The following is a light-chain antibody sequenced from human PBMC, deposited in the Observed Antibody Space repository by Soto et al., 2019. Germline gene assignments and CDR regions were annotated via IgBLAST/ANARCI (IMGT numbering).Light chain of an antibody. CDR2: LDSDGSH. V-gene: IGLV4-69*01. CDR1: SGHSSYA. CDR3: QTWGTGIWV. Sequence: QSVLTQSPSASASLGASVKLTCTLSSGHSSYAIAWHQQQPEKGPRSLMKLDSDGSHSKGDAIPDRFSGCSSGAVLYLTMSSLQSEEEADYYCQTWGTGIWVFGGGTKLTVL. J-gene: IGLJ3*02.